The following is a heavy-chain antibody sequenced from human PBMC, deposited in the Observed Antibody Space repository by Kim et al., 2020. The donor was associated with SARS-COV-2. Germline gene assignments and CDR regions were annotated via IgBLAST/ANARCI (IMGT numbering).Heavy chain of an antibody. Sequence: GGSLRLSCAASGFTFSSYAMSWVRQAPGKGLEWVSGISGSGGSTYYADSVKGRFTISRDNSKNTLYLQMNSLRAEDTAVYYCAKDYGKDYIWGSYYWGQGTLVTVSS. CDR3: AKDYGKDYIWGSYY. CDR2: ISGSGGST. D-gene: IGHD3-16*01. J-gene: IGHJ4*02. CDR1: GFTFSSYA. V-gene: IGHV3-23*01.